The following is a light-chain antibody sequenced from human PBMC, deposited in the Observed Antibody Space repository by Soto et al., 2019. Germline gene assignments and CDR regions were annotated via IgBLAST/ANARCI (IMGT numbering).Light chain of an antibody. CDR2: AAS. J-gene: IGKJ2*01. Sequence: DIQMTQSPSSVSASVGDRVTITCRASQHIGIYLSWYQQKPGKAPNLLIYAASTSQSGDPSRFRGSAAGTAFTLTISSLQTEDVATCFSQHANSMPYTFGEGTKVDIK. V-gene: IGKV1-12*01. CDR3: QHANSMPYT. CDR1: QHIGIY.